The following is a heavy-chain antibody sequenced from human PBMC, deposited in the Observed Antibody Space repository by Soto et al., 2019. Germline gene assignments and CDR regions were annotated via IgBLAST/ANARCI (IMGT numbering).Heavy chain of an antibody. CDR1: GYTFTSYG. J-gene: IGHJ5*02. CDR3: ARDARITIFGVVTNWFDP. CDR2: ISAYNGNT. Sequence: GASVKVSCKASGYTFTSYGISWVRQAPGQGLEWMGWISAYNGNTNYAQKLQGRVTMTTDTSTSTAYMELRSLRSDDTAVYYCARDARITIFGVVTNWFDPWGQGTLVTVSS. D-gene: IGHD3-3*01. V-gene: IGHV1-18*01.